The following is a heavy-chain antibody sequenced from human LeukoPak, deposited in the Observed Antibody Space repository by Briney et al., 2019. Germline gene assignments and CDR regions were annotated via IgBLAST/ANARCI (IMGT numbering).Heavy chain of an antibody. CDR3: ARVRLSGTYLDAFDI. D-gene: IGHD1-26*01. V-gene: IGHV4-59*02. CDR2: IYYSGST. Sequence: PSETLSLTCTVSGGSVSSYYWSWIRQPPGKGLEWIGYIYYSGSTNYNPSLKSRVTISVDTSKNQFSLKLNSITTADTAVYYCARVRLSGTYLDAFDIWGQGTMLTVSS. CDR1: GGSVSSYY. J-gene: IGHJ3*02.